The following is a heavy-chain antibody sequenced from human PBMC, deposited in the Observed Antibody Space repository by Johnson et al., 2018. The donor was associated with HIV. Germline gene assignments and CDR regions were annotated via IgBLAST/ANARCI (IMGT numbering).Heavy chain of an antibody. V-gene: IGHV3-30*02. CDR2: IRYDGSNK. CDR3: AKAFEYSSSSMAFDI. D-gene: IGHD6-6*01. CDR1: GFTFSSYG. J-gene: IGHJ3*02. Sequence: QVQLVESGGGVVQPGGSLRLSCAASGFTFSSYGMHLVRQAPGKGLEWVAFIRYDGSNKYYADSVKGRFTISRDNSKNTLYLQMNSLRAEDTAVYYCAKAFEYSSSSMAFDIWGQGTMVTVSS.